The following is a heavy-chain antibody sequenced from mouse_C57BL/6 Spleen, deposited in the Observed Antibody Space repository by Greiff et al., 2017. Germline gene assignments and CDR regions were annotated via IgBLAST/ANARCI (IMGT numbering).Heavy chain of an antibody. V-gene: IGHV3-6*01. CDR1: GYSITSGYY. J-gene: IGHJ4*01. Sequence: EVQLQESGPGLVKPSHSLSLTCYVTGYSITSGYYWNWIRQFPGNNLEWMGYISYDGSNNYNPSLKNRISITRDTSKNQFFLKLNSVTTEDTATYYGARDYPVVASPYYYSMDYWGQGTSVTVSS. CDR3: ARDYPVVASPYYYSMDY. D-gene: IGHD1-1*01. CDR2: ISYDGSN.